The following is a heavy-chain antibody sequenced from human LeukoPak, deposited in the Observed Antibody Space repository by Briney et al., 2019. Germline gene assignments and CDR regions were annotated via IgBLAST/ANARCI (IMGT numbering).Heavy chain of an antibody. CDR2: IYPGDSDA. Sequence: GESLQISCKGSGYSFTSYWIGWVRQMPGKGLECMGIIYPGDSDARYSPSFQGQVTISVDKSISTAYLQWSSLKASDTAMYYCASMGYCSGGSCYPSRYQFDPWGQGTLVTVSS. CDR1: GYSFTSYW. J-gene: IGHJ5*02. CDR3: ASMGYCSGGSCYPSRYQFDP. D-gene: IGHD2-15*01. V-gene: IGHV5-51*01.